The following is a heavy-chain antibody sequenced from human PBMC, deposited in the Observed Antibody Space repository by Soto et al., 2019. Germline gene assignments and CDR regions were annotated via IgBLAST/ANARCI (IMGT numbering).Heavy chain of an antibody. CDR3: AGSSVIRDFFDS. V-gene: IGHV4-39*07. J-gene: IGHJ4*02. Sequence: PPETLSPTCTVSGGSISSSSYYWGWIRQPPGKGLEWIGSIYYSGSTYYNPSLKSRVTISVDRSKNQFSLKLSSVTAADTAVYYCAGSSVIRDFFDSWGQGTLVTVSS. D-gene: IGHD3-10*01. CDR1: GGSISSSSYY. CDR2: IYYSGST.